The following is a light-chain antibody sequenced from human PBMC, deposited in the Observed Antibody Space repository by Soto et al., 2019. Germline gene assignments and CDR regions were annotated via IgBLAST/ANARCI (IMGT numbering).Light chain of an antibody. Sequence: DIQMTQSPSTLSASVGDRVTITCRASQSISNWLAWYQQKPGKAPKILIYKASSLESGVPSRFSGSGSGTEFTLTISSLQPDDFATYYCQQYSSYLLTFGPGTKVDIK. CDR2: KAS. CDR3: QQYSSYLLT. J-gene: IGKJ3*01. V-gene: IGKV1-5*03. CDR1: QSISNW.